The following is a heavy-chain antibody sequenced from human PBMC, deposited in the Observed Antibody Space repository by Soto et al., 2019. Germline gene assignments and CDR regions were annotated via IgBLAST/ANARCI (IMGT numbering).Heavy chain of an antibody. CDR1: GYIFTRYY. J-gene: IGHJ6*02. CDR3: ARDPGITLFRTSFKPGYTMDV. CDR2: INPSGGST. D-gene: IGHD3-10*01. V-gene: IGHV1-46*01. Sequence: ASVKVSCKASGYIFTRYYMHWVRQAPGQGLEWMGIINPSGGSTTYAQKFQGRVIMTRDTSTSTVYMELSSLRSEDTAVYYCARDPGITLFRTSFKPGYTMDVWGQGTTVTVSS.